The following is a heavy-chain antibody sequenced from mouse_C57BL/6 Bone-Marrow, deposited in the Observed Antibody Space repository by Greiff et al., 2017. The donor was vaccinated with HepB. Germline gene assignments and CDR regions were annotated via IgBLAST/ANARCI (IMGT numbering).Heavy chain of an antibody. V-gene: IGHV1-59*01. J-gene: IGHJ2*01. CDR2: IDPSDSYT. Sequence: QVQLQQPGAELVRPGTSVKLSCKASGYTFTSYWMHWVKQRPGQGLEWIGVIDPSDSYTNYNQKFKGKATLTVDTSSSTAYMQLSSLTSEDSAVYYCAREGGYDYGDYWGQGTTLTVSS. D-gene: IGHD2-4*01. CDR3: AREGGYDYGDY. CDR1: GYTFTSYW.